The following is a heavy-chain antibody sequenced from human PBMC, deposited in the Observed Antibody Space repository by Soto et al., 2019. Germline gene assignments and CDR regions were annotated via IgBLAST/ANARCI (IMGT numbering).Heavy chain of an antibody. CDR2: INPSSGGT. CDR1: GYNFNAFY. V-gene: IGHV1-2*02. D-gene: IGHD1-26*01. J-gene: IGHJ4*02. CDR3: ARAPTPSAVDADFAY. Sequence: ASVKVSCKTSGYNFNAFYIHWVRQAPGQGLEWMGCINPSSGGTKFAQSFQGRVTLTRDTLINTTYMEMTSLTSDDTDMYFCARAPTPSAVDADFAYSGQGSLVTLSS.